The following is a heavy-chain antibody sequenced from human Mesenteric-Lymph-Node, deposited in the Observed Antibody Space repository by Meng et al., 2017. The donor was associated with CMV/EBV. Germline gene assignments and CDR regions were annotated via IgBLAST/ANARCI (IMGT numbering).Heavy chain of an antibody. CDR2: MYYSGNT. CDR1: GGSIRSYY. V-gene: IGHV4-59*01. CDR3: ARTPYYFDF. Sequence: SETLSLTCTVSGGSIRSYYWSWIRQPPGKGLEWIGYMYYSGNTNYNPSLKSRVSMSADTSKNQFSLKLNSVTAADTAVYYCARTPYYFDFWGQGTLVTVSS. J-gene: IGHJ4*02.